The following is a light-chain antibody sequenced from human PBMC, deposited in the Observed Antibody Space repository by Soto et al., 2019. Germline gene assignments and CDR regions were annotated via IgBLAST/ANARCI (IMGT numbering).Light chain of an antibody. V-gene: IGLV1-40*01. Sequence: QSVLTQPPSVSGAPGQRVTLSCTGRSSNIGAGYDVHWYQQVPGTAPKLLIYGNSNRPSGVPDRFSGSKSGTSASLAITGLQAEDEADYYFQSHDSSLSGHAVFGGVTKLTVL. CDR3: QSHDSSLSGHAV. CDR2: GNS. CDR1: SSNIGAGYD. J-gene: IGLJ2*01.